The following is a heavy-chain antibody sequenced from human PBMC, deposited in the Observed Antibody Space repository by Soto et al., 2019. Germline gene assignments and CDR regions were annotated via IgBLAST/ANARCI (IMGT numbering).Heavy chain of an antibody. V-gene: IGHV1-18*04. CDR3: ARDYTGRGYFDH. D-gene: IGHD2-8*02. J-gene: IGHJ4*02. Sequence: QVPLVQSGAEMKNPGASVKVSCKASGYTFINYGISWVRQAPGQGLEGLGWINTYSDRTNYAKESQGRVSLTTEKSTSTVYMELMSLRSGDTALYYCARDYTGRGYFDHWGQGSLVTVSS. CDR2: INTYSDRT. CDR1: GYTFINYG.